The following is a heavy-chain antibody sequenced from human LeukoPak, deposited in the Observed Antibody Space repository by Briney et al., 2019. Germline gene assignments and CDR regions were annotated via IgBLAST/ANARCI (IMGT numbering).Heavy chain of an antibody. D-gene: IGHD3-10*01. V-gene: IGHV3-30*18. CDR1: GFTFSNNG. J-gene: IGHJ4*02. Sequence: GRSQRLSCAASGFTFSNNGMHWVRQAPGKGLEWVAVISYDGSDKYYADSVKGRFTISRDNSKNTLYLQMNSLRAEDTAVYYCAKDQGPYYYGPGSYYNALWDDYWGQGTLVTVSS. CDR3: AKDQGPYYYGPGSYYNALWDDY. CDR2: ISYDGSDK.